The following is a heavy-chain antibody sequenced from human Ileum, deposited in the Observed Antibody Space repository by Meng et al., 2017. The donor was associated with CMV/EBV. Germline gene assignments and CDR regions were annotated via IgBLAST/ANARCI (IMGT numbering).Heavy chain of an antibody. CDR3: TTGSAYSPPGQFHQ. CDR1: RGSISRANW. CDR2: VYRGGNA. J-gene: IGHJ4*02. V-gene: IGHV4-4*02. D-gene: IGHD3-22*01. Sequence: VSRGSISRANWWTWVRQTPGKGLGWIGEVYRGGNAMYNPSLQSRLTISVDDSTNQVSLRLRSVTAADTAMYYCTTGSAYSPPGQFHQWGQGTLVTVSS.